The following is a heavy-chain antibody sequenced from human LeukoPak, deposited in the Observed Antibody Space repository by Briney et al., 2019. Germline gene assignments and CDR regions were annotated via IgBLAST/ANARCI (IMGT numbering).Heavy chain of an antibody. J-gene: IGHJ6*03. D-gene: IGHD2-2*03. CDR1: GGSISSSNW. Sequence: SETLSLTCAVSGGSISSSNWWSWVRQPPGKGLEWIGEIYHSGSTNYNPSLKSRVTISVDKSKNQFSLKLSSVTAADTAVYYCARDGYCSSTSCPYYYYYMDVWGKGTTVTASS. CDR2: IYHSGST. CDR3: ARDGYCSSTSCPYYYYYMDV. V-gene: IGHV4-4*02.